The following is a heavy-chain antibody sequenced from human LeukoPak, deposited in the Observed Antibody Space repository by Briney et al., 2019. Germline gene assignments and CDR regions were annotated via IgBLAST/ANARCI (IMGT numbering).Heavy chain of an antibody. J-gene: IGHJ1*01. V-gene: IGHV3-23*01. CDR2: ISPSGDIT. Sequence: GGTLRLSCAGSGFSFSSHGMNWVRQAPGKGLEWVSGISPSGDITYYTDSVRGRFTISRDNFKNTLSLQVNSLRAEDTAMYYCAKDDDWGRYKHWGQGTLVTVSS. D-gene: IGHD3-16*01. CDR3: AKDDDWGRYKH. CDR1: GFSFSSHG.